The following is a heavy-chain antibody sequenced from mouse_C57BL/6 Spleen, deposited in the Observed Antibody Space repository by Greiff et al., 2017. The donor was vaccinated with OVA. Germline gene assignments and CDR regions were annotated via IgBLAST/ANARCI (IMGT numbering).Heavy chain of an antibody. CDR3: ARWDYGSSFDY. J-gene: IGHJ2*01. D-gene: IGHD1-1*01. CDR2: IDPSDSYT. Sequence: VQLQQPGAELVMPGASVKLSCKASGYTFTSYWMHWVKQRPGQGLEWIGEIDPSDSYTNYNQKFMGKSTLTVDKSSSTAYMQLSSLTSEDSAVYYCARWDYGSSFDYWGQGTTLTVSS. CDR1: GYTFTSYW. V-gene: IGHV1-69*01.